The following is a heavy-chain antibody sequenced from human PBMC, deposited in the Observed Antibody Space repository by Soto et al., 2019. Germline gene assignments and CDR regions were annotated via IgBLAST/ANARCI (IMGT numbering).Heavy chain of an antibody. D-gene: IGHD3-22*01. CDR1: GYTFTSYD. Sequence: ASVKVSCKASGYTFTSYDINWVRQATGQGLEWMGWMNPNSGNTGYAQKFQGRVTMTRNTSISTAYMELSSLRSEDTAVYYCARGLESFYYDSSGYYYSAFDIWG. V-gene: IGHV1-8*01. CDR2: MNPNSGNT. CDR3: ARGLESFYYDSSGYYYSAFDI. J-gene: IGHJ3*02.